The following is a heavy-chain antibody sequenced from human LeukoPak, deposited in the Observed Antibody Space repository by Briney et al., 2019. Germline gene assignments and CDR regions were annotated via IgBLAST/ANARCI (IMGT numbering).Heavy chain of an antibody. V-gene: IGHV3-66*02. J-gene: IGHJ4*02. D-gene: IGHD5-18*01. CDR3: ASSVDTAMATDY. CDR1: GFTFGSCA. Sequence: GGSLRLSCAASGFTFGSCAMHWVRQAPGKGLEWVSVIYSGGSTYYADSVKGRFTISRDNSKNTLYLQMNSLRAEDTAVYYCASSVDTAMATDYWGQGTLVTVSS. CDR2: IYSGGST.